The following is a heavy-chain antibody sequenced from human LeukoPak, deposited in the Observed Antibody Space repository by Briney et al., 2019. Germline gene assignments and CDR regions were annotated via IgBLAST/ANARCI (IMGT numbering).Heavy chain of an antibody. V-gene: IGHV3-53*01. CDR3: ARDRGYSTFDF. Sequence: QPGGSLRLSCAASGFTISSNYMSWVRQAPGKGLEWVSVLFSGGSTYYADSVKGRFTVSRDNAKRSLYLQMNSLRAEDTAMYYCARDRGYSTFDFWGQGTLVTVSS. CDR2: LFSGGST. J-gene: IGHJ4*02. CDR1: GFTISSNY. D-gene: IGHD4-11*01.